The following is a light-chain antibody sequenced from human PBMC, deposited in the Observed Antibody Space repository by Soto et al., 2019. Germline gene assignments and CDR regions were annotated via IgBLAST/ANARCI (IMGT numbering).Light chain of an antibody. CDR3: CSYASSSTDV. V-gene: IGLV2-23*01. J-gene: IGLJ1*01. CDR1: SSDVGSYNL. Sequence: QSVLTQPASVSGSPGQSITISCTGTSSDVGSYNLVSWYQQHPGKAPKLMIYDGSKRPSGVSNRFSGSKSGNTASLTISGLQDEDEADYYCCSYASSSTDVFGTGTKLTVL. CDR2: DGS.